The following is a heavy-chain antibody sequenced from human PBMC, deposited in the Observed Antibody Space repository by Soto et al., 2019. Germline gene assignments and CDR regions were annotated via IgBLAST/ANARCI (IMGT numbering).Heavy chain of an antibody. D-gene: IGHD4-17*01. CDR2: ISASGGRT. CDR3: AKEGVVYGDYDGSNY. CDR1: GFTFSSYA. J-gene: IGHJ4*02. V-gene: IGHV3-23*04. Sequence: EVQLVESGGGLVQSGGSLRLSCAASGFTFSSYAMSWVRQAPGKGLEWVSAISASGGRTYYADSVKGRFTISRDNSKNTLYLQMNSLRADDTAVYYCAKEGVVYGDYDGSNYWGQGTLVTVSS.